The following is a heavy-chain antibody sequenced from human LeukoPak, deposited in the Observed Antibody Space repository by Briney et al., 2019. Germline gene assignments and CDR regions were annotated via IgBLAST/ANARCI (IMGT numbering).Heavy chain of an antibody. J-gene: IGHJ4*02. V-gene: IGHV4-39*01. CDR3: ARHRSCRSTTCYAGAVTC. CDR1: GGSISTGTHY. CDR2: NYYSGST. D-gene: IGHD2-2*01. Sequence: SETLSLTCAVSGGSISTGTHYWGWIRQPPGKGLEWIGSNYYSGSTYYNPSLKSRVTISVDTSKNQFSLRLSSVTAADTAVYFCARHRSCRSTTCYAGAVTCWGQGTLVTVSS.